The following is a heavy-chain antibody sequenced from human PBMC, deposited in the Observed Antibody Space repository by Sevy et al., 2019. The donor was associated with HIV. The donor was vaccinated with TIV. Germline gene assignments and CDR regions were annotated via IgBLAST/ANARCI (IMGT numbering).Heavy chain of an antibody. CDR1: GFTFSDYY. CDR3: ARPYGSGSWEAFDV. CDR2: ITSRGSRI. V-gene: IGHV3-11*04. Sequence: GGSLRLSCAASGFTFSDYYMTWIRQAPGKGLEWVSHITSRGSRIYSADSVKGRFTISRDNAKNSVYLQMHSLRVEDTAVYFCARPYGSGSWEAFDVWGQGTVVTVSS. D-gene: IGHD3-10*01. J-gene: IGHJ3*01.